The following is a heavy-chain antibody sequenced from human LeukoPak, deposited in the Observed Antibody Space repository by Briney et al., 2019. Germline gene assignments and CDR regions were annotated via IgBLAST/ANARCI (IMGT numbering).Heavy chain of an antibody. CDR2: IYSGGST. CDR3: ARVDYGDYGFDY. J-gene: IGHJ4*02. Sequence: GGSLRLSCAASGFTVGNNYMGWVRQAPGKGLEWVSVIYSGGSTYYADSVKGRFTISRDNSKNTLYLQMNSLRAEDTAVYYCARVDYGDYGFDYWGQGTLVTVSS. D-gene: IGHD4-17*01. V-gene: IGHV3-66*01. CDR1: GFTVGNNY.